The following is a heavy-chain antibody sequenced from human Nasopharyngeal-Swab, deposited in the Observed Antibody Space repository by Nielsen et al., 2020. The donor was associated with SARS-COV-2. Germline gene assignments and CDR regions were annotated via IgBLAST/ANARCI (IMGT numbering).Heavy chain of an antibody. D-gene: IGHD3-22*01. CDR2: IDWDDDK. Sequence: WIRQPPGKALEWLALIDWDDDKYYSTSLKTRLTITKDTSKNQVVLTMTNMDPVDTATYYCAHRRGYYYDSSGSPSDAFDIWGQGTMVTVSS. CDR3: AHRRGYYYDSSGSPSDAFDI. V-gene: IGHV2-70*12. J-gene: IGHJ3*02.